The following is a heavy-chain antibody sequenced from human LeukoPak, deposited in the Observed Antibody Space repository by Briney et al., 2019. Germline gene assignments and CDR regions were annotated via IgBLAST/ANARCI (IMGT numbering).Heavy chain of an antibody. CDR2: IYYSGNT. J-gene: IGHJ4*02. CDR1: GASFSSTSYY. V-gene: IGHV4-39*01. Sequence: PSETLSLTCTVSGASFSSTSYYWGWIRQPPGKGLEWIGSIYYSGNTYYNQSLRSRVTISVDTSKNQFSLKLTSVTAADTAVYYCASRVRYYDSSGFFSWGQGTLVTVSS. CDR3: ASRVRYYDSSGFFS. D-gene: IGHD3-22*01.